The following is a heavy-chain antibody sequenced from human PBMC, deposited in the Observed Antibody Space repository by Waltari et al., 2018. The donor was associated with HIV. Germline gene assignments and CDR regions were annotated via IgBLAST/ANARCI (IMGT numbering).Heavy chain of an antibody. Sequence: EVELVESGGGLVKPGGCLRLSCAASGVTSCNAWMSWVRQAPGKGLEWVGRIKSKTDGGTTDYAAPVKGRFTISRDDSKDTLYLQMNSLKTEDTAVYYCTTVEYYGSGSYCDYWGQGTLVTVSS. CDR2: IKSKTDGGTT. J-gene: IGHJ4*02. CDR1: GVTSCNAW. D-gene: IGHD3-10*01. CDR3: TTVEYYGSGSYCDY. V-gene: IGHV3-15*01.